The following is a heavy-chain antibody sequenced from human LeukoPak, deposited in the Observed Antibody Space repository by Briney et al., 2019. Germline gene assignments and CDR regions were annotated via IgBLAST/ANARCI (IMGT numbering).Heavy chain of an antibody. D-gene: IGHD6-6*01. CDR3: ARGGSRQSSSSDFDY. CDR1: GGSFSSYY. V-gene: IGHV4-59*01. J-gene: IGHJ4*02. Sequence: SETLSLTCTVSGGSFSSYYWSWIRQSPEKALEWIGYIYYTGSTNYNPSLKSRVTISVDTAKNKFSLRLSSVTAADTAVYCCARGGSRQSSSSDFDYWGQGILVTVSS. CDR2: IYYTGST.